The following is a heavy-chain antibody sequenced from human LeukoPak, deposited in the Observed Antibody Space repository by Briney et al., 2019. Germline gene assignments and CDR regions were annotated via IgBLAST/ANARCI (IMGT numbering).Heavy chain of an antibody. CDR2: IYYGGYT. D-gene: IGHD3-3*01. V-gene: IGHV4-38-2*01. J-gene: IGHJ4*02. Sequence: PGGSLRLSCAASGFTFSVYFMGWIRQPPGKGLEWIGSIYYGGYTYYNPSLKSRVTISVDTSKNQFSLKLSSVTAADTAIYYCQSRFLEWLLDYWGQGTLVTVSS. CDR3: QSRFLEWLLDY. CDR1: GFTFSVYF.